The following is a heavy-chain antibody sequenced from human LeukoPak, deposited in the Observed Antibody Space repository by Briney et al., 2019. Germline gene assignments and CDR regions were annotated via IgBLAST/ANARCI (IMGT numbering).Heavy chain of an antibody. Sequence: GGSLGLSCAASGFTFSSYAMHWVRQAPGKGLEWVAVISYDGSNKYYADSVKGRFTISRDNSKNTLYLQMNSLRAEDTAVYYCAKLFTYYYDSSRYFVDYWGQGTLVTVSS. CDR2: ISYDGSNK. CDR3: AKLFTYYYDSSRYFVDY. D-gene: IGHD3-22*01. J-gene: IGHJ4*02. V-gene: IGHV3-30*18. CDR1: GFTFSSYA.